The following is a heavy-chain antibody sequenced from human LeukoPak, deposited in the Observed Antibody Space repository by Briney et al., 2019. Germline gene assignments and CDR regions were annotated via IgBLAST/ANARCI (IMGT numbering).Heavy chain of an antibody. Sequence: GGSLRLSCAASGFTFSSYAMHWVRQAPGKGLEWVAVISYDGSNKYYADSVKGRFTISRDNSKNTLYLQMNSLRAEDTAVYYCAREGVTTGLPDYWGQGTLVTVSS. CDR1: GFTFSSYA. V-gene: IGHV3-30*04. CDR2: ISYDGSNK. CDR3: AREGVTTGLPDY. D-gene: IGHD4-17*01. J-gene: IGHJ4*02.